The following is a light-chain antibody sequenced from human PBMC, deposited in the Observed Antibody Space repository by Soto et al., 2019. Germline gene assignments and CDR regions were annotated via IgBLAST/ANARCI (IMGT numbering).Light chain of an antibody. CDR1: PSVGTN. Sequence: EIVMTQSPATLSVSPGERAALSCRASPSVGTNLAWYQQKPGQAPRLRIYHASTRATGIPARFSGSGSGTEFTLTISSLQSEDFAVYYCHQYNNWPTFGGGTKVEIK. CDR2: HAS. J-gene: IGKJ4*01. CDR3: HQYNNWPT. V-gene: IGKV3-15*01.